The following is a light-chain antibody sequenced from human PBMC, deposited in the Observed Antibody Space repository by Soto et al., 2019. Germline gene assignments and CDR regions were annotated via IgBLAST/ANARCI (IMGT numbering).Light chain of an antibody. V-gene: IGLV4-69*01. CDR2: VSSDGSH. J-gene: IGLJ2*01. CDR1: SGHSSYT. CDR3: QTWGTGIQGV. Sequence: QPVLTQSPSASASLGASVKLTCTLSSGHSSYTIAWHQQQPEKGPRFLMKVSSDGSHIKGDGIPARFSGSSSGAERYLTISSLQSEDEADYYCQTWGTGIQGVFGGGTKLTVL.